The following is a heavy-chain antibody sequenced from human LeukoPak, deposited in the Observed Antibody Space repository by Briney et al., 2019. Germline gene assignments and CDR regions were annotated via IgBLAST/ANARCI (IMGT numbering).Heavy chain of an antibody. Sequence: GGSLRLSCAASGFTFSSSWMKWVRQAPGKELVWVANIKQDGSETYYVDSVKGRFTISRDNARNSLYLQMSSLRVEDTAVYYCARGGLDGWIHLWPSSHFDYWGQGTLVTVSS. CDR3: ARGGLDGWIHLWPSSHFDY. CDR2: IKQDGSET. V-gene: IGHV3-7*01. CDR1: GFTFSSSW. J-gene: IGHJ4*02. D-gene: IGHD5-18*01.